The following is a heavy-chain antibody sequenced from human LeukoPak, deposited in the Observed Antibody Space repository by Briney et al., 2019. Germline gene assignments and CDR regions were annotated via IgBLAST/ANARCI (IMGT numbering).Heavy chain of an antibody. V-gene: IGHV4-59*08. CDR1: GGSISSYY. D-gene: IGHD1-1*01. J-gene: IGHJ3*01. CDR2: IYYNGRT. Sequence: SETLSLNCTVSGGSISSYYWSWIRRPPGKGLEWIGYIYYNGRTTYNPSLSSRVTISVDMSKNQFSLKLSSVSAADTAIYYCARHGGTVAVNDAFDVWGQGTVVTVSS. CDR3: ARHGGTVAVNDAFDV.